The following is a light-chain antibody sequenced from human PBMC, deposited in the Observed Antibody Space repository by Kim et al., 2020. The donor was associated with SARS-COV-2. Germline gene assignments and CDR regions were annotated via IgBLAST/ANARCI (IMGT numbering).Light chain of an antibody. CDR3: QAWHIDTVI. CDR2: KDS. Sequence: GQTVTIPCAGNKLRDQYAFWYQQRRGRSPVLISYKDSERPSGFPERFSGSNSANTATLTISGTQAMDEADYYCQAWHIDTVIFGGGTQLTVL. J-gene: IGLJ2*01. CDR1: KLRDQY. V-gene: IGLV3-1*01.